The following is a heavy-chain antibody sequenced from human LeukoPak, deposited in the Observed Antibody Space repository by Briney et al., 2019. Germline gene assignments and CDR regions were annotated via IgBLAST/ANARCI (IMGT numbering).Heavy chain of an antibody. D-gene: IGHD3-22*01. J-gene: IGHJ4*02. V-gene: IGHV4-34*09. CDR1: GGSFSGYY. CDR3: ARAKYDSSGYDYFDY. CDR2: IYYSGST. Sequence: PSETLSLTCAVYGGSFSGYYWSWIRQPPGKGLEWIGYIYYSGSTYYNPSLKSRVTISVDTSKNQFSLKLSFVTAADTAVYYCARAKYDSSGYDYFDYWGQGTLVTVSS.